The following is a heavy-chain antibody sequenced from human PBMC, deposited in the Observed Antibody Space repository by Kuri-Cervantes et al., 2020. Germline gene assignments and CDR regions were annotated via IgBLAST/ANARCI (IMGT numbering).Heavy chain of an antibody. D-gene: IGHD6-6*01. CDR3: TTDGTYSSPSVDY. CDR2: IKSKTDGGTT. CDR1: GFTFSNAW. Sequence: GESLKISCAASGFTFSNAWMSWVRQAPGKGLEWVGRIKSKTDGGTTDYAAPVKGRFTISRDDSKNTLYLQMNSLKTEDTAVYYCTTDGTYSSPSVDYWGQGTLVTVSS. V-gene: IGHV3-15*01. J-gene: IGHJ4*02.